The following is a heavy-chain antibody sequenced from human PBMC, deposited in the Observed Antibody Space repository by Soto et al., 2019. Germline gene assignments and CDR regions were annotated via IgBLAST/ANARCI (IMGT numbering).Heavy chain of an antibody. CDR1: GFTLSSYW. D-gene: IGHD2-15*01. V-gene: IGHV3-74*01. CDR3: ARVGCSGGSCIDY. CDR2: RNSDGSST. J-gene: IGHJ4*02. Sequence: EVQLVESGGGLVQPGGSLRLSCAVSGFTLSSYWMHWVRQVPGKGLVWVSRRNSDGSSTSYADSVKGRLTISRDKAKNTLYLQMNSLRADDTGLYYCARVGCSGGSCIDYWGQGTLVTVTS.